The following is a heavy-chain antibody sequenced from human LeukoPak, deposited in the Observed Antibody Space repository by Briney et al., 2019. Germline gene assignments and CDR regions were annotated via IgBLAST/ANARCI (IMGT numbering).Heavy chain of an antibody. Sequence: PGGSLRLSCAASGFTFSTYWMTWFRQAPGKGLGWVANIKEDGSREYYVDSVKGRFTISRDNAKNSLYLQMDSLTAEDTAVYYCARDSPGYGAYVSWGQGTLVSVSS. CDR2: IKEDGSRE. CDR3: ARDSPGYGAYVS. CDR1: GFTFSTYW. J-gene: IGHJ1*01. V-gene: IGHV3-7*01. D-gene: IGHD5-12*01.